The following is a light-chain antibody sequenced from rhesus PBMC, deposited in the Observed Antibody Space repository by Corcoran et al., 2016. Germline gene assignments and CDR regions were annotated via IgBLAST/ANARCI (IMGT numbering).Light chain of an antibody. CDR1: QGISSW. V-gene: IGKV1-21*01. Sequence: DIQMTQSPSSLSASVGDRVTITCRASQGISSWLAWYQQKPGKAPKLLINKAFSLQSGGPSRLRGIGSGTDFSLTISSLQPEDFAHYYCQRYNSAPWTFGQGTKVEIK. CDR3: QRYNSAPWT. J-gene: IGKJ1*01. CDR2: KAF.